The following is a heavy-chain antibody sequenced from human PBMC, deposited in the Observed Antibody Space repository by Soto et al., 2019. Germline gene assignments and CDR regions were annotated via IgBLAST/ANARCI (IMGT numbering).Heavy chain of an antibody. D-gene: IGHD2-2*01. Sequence: PSETLSLTCTVSGGSVSSSSYYWGWVRQPPGKGLEWIGNIFYSGSTYYNPSLKSRVTISVDTSKNQFSLNLSSVSAEDTAVYYCARVHSTDLYWFDPWGQGTLVTVSS. CDR2: IFYSGST. CDR3: ARVHSTDLYWFDP. CDR1: GGSVSSSSYY. V-gene: IGHV4-39*01. J-gene: IGHJ5*02.